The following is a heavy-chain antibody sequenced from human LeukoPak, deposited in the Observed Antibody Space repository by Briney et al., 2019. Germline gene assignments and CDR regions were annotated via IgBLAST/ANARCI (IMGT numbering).Heavy chain of an antibody. CDR2: IYTSGST. Sequence: SETLSLTCTVSGGSISSYYWSWIRQPAGKGLEWIGRIYTSGSTNYNPSLKSRVTMSVDTSKNQFSLKLSSVTAADTAVYYCARDKYYYDSSGTIFDYWGQGTLVTVSS. CDR1: GGSISSYY. D-gene: IGHD3-22*01. J-gene: IGHJ4*02. CDR3: ARDKYYYDSSGTIFDY. V-gene: IGHV4-4*07.